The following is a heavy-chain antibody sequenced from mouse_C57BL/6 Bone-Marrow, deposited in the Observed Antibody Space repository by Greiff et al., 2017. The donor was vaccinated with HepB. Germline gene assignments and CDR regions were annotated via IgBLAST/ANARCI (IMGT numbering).Heavy chain of an antibody. J-gene: IGHJ2*01. CDR1: GYTFTSYW. D-gene: IGHD2-2*01. CDR2: IDPSDSET. Sequence: QVQLQQPGAELVRPGSSVKLSCKASGYTFTSYWMHWVKQRPIQGLEWIGNIDPSDSETHYNQKFKDKATLTVDKSSSTASMQLSSLTSEDSAVYYCARRYGYDAPYFDYWGQGTTLTVSS. CDR3: ARRYGYDAPYFDY. V-gene: IGHV1-52*01.